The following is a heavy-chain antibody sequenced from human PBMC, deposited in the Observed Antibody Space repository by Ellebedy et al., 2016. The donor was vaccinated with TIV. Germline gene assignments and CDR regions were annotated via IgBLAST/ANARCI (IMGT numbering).Heavy chain of an antibody. CDR1: GFTFSSYW. J-gene: IGHJ3*02. D-gene: IGHD3-22*01. CDR3: ARGDSRGYYSHDAFDI. CDR2: INWNGGST. V-gene: IGHV3-20*01. Sequence: GESLKISCAASGFTFSSYWMSWVRQAPGKGLEWVSGINWNGGSTGYADSVKGRFTISRDNAKNSLYLQMNSLRAEDTALYHCARGDSRGYYSHDAFDIWGQGTMVTVSS.